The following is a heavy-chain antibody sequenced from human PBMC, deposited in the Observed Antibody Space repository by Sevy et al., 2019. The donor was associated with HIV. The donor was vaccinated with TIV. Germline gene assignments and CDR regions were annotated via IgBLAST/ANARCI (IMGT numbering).Heavy chain of an antibody. CDR3: TTGAPRVIAAAGDDY. CDR1: GFTFSNAW. Sequence: GGSLRLSCAASGFTFSNAWMSWVRQAPGKGLEWVGRIKSKTDGGTTDYAAPVKGRFTISRDDSKNTLYLQMNSLKTEDTAVYYCTTGAPRVIAAAGDDYWGQGTLVTVSS. V-gene: IGHV3-15*01. CDR2: IKSKTDGGTT. J-gene: IGHJ4*02. D-gene: IGHD6-13*01.